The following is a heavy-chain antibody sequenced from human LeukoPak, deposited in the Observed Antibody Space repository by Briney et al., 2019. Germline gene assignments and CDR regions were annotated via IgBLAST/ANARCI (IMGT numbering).Heavy chain of an antibody. J-gene: IGHJ4*02. CDR1: GGSISSYY. V-gene: IGHV4-59*08. Sequence: PSETLSLTCTVSGGSISSYYWSWIRQPPGKGLEWIGYIYYSGSTNYNPSLKSRVTISVDTSKNQFSLKLSSVTAADTAVYYCARTGYLGIDYWGQGTLVTVSS. D-gene: IGHD1-26*01. CDR2: IYYSGST. CDR3: ARTGYLGIDY.